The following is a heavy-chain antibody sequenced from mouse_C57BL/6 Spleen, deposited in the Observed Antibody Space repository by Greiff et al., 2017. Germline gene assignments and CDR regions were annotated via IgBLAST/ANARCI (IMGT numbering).Heavy chain of an antibody. CDR1: GYSITSGYY. Sequence: EVQLVESGPGLVKPSQSLSLTCSVTGYSITSGYYWNWIRQFPGNKLEWMGYISYDGSNNYNPSLKNRISITRDTSKNPFFLKLNSRTTEDTATYYCARGREVTRGGYAMDYWGQGTSVTVSS. CDR2: ISYDGSN. J-gene: IGHJ4*01. V-gene: IGHV3-6*01. D-gene: IGHD2-2*01. CDR3: ARGREVTRGGYAMDY.